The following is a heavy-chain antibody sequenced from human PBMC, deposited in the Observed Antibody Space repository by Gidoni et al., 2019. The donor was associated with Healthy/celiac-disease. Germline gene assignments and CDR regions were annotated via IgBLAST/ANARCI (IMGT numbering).Heavy chain of an antibody. Sequence: EVQLVASGGGLVQPGGSLRLSCAASVFTLSRYSMNWVRQAPGKGLEWVSYISSSSSTIDYADSVKGRVTISRDNAKNALYLQMNSLRDEDTAVYYCAREHYYDSSGDAFDIGGQGTMVTVSS. D-gene: IGHD3-22*01. CDR2: ISSSSSTI. V-gene: IGHV3-48*02. CDR3: AREHYYDSSGDAFDI. J-gene: IGHJ3*02. CDR1: VFTLSRYS.